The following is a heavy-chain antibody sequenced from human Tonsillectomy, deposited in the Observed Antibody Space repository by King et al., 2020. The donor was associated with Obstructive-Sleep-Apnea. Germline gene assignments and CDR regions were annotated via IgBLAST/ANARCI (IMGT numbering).Heavy chain of an antibody. CDR2: INTNTGNP. Sequence: VQLVQSGSELKKPGASVKVFCKASGYTFTSYAMNWVRQAPGQGLEWMGWINTNTGNPPYAQGFTGRFVFSLDTSVSAAYLQISSLKAEDTAVYYCARGLPWIQLWLGYFDYWGQGTLVTVSS. CDR3: ARGLPWIQLWLGYFDY. J-gene: IGHJ4*02. CDR1: GYTFTSYA. D-gene: IGHD5-18*01. V-gene: IGHV7-4-1*02.